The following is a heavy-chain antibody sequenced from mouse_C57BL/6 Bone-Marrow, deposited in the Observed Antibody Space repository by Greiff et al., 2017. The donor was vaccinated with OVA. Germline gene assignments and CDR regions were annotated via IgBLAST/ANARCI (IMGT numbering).Heavy chain of an antibody. J-gene: IGHJ4*01. D-gene: IGHD1-1*01. CDR1: GFTFSDYY. Sequence: EVKLMESEGGLVQPGSSMKLSCTASGFTFSDYYMAWVRQVPEKGLEWVANINYDGSSTYYLDSLKSRFIISRDNAKNILYLQMSSLKSEDTATYYGARVNYYYGVYAMDYWGQGTSVTVSS. V-gene: IGHV5-16*01. CDR3: ARVNYYYGVYAMDY. CDR2: INYDGSST.